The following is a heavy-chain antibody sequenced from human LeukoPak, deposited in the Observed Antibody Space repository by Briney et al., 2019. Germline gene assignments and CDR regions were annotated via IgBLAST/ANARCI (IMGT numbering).Heavy chain of an antibody. V-gene: IGHV4-59*01. CDR3: ARFMDNGYSDY. D-gene: IGHD4/OR15-4a*01. Sequence: SETLPLICSVCAGSSSNYYWSWIRRPPGKELEFIGYMLYSGTTNYDPSLKSRVTSSVDTSPNHSSLTLSSLTAADAAVYSCARFMDNGYSDYWGQGTLVTVSS. CDR1: AGSSSNYY. CDR2: MLYSGTT. J-gene: IGHJ4*02.